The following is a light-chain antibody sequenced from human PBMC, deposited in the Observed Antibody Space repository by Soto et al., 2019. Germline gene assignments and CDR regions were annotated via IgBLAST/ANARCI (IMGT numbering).Light chain of an antibody. CDR2: EVS. Sequence: QSALTQPASVSGSPGQSITISCTGTSSDVGAYNYVSWYQHHPGRAPQLIIFEVSHRPPGVSDRFSGSTSGNTASLTISGLQTEDEADYYCTSYTRTRNLLFGGGTKLTVL. CDR3: TSYTRTRNLL. CDR1: SSDVGAYNY. J-gene: IGLJ2*01. V-gene: IGLV2-14*01.